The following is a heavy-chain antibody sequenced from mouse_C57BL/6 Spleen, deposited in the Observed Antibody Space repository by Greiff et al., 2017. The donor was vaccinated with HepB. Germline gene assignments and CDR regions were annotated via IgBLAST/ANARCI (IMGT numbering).Heavy chain of an antibody. V-gene: IGHV5-17*01. CDR1: GFTFSDYG. CDR3: AGLRWYFDV. Sequence: DVMLVESGGGLVKPGGSLKLSCAASGFTFSDYGMHWVRQAPEKGLEWVAYISSGSSTIYYADTVKGRFTISRDNAKNTLFLQMTSLRSEDTAMYYCAGLRWYFDVWGTGTTVTVSS. D-gene: IGHD2-4*01. CDR2: ISSGSSTI. J-gene: IGHJ1*03.